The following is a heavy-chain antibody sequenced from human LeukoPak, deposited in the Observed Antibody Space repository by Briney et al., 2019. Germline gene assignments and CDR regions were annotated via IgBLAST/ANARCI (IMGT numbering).Heavy chain of an antibody. D-gene: IGHD3-10*01. CDR3: ARSGMVRGVIISRSDAFDI. Sequence: GGSLRLSCAASGFTVSSNYMSWVRQAPGKGLEWVSVIYSGGSTYYADSVKGRFTISRDNSKNTLYLQMNSLRAEDTAVYYCARSGMVRGVIISRSDAFDIWGQGTMVTVSS. CDR2: IYSGGST. V-gene: IGHV3-66*01. J-gene: IGHJ3*02. CDR1: GFTVSSNY.